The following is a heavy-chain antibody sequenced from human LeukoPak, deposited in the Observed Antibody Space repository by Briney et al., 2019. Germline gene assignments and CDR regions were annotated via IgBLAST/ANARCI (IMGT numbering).Heavy chain of an antibody. V-gene: IGHV1-2*02. D-gene: IGHD5/OR15-5a*01. CDR1: GYTFTGYY. CDR3: ARIVEVVSRDRHHAFDI. J-gene: IGHJ3*02. Sequence: ASVKVSCKASGYTFTGYYMHWVRQAPGQGLEWMGWINPNSGGTNYAQKFQGRVTMTRDTSISTAYMELSRLRSDDTAVYYCARIVEVVSRDRHHAFDIWGQGTMVTVSS. CDR2: INPNSGGT.